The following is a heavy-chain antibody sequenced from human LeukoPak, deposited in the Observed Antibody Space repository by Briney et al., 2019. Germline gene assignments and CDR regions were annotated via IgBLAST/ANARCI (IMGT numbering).Heavy chain of an antibody. CDR2: ISYDGSNK. J-gene: IGHJ1*01. Sequence: PGGSLRLSCAASGFTFSSYGMHWVRQAPGKGLEWVAVISYDGSNKYYADSVKGRFTISRDNSKNTLYLQMNSLRAEDTAVYYCAKGGAVVPHWGQGTLVTVSS. CDR1: GFTFSSYG. V-gene: IGHV3-30*18. CDR3: AKGGAVVPH. D-gene: IGHD6-19*01.